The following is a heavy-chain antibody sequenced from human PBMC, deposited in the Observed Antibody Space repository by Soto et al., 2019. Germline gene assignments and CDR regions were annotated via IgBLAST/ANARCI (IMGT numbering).Heavy chain of an antibody. CDR1: GFTFSSYG. CDR3: AKEEGHNTVVTPPSYY. D-gene: IGHD2-15*01. Sequence: PGGSLRLSCAASGFTFSSYGMHWVRQAPGKGLEWVAVISYDGSNKYYADSVKGRFTISRDNSKNTLYLQMNSLRAEDTAVYYCAKEEGHNTVVTPPSYYWGQGTLVTVSS. J-gene: IGHJ4*02. V-gene: IGHV3-30*18. CDR2: ISYDGSNK.